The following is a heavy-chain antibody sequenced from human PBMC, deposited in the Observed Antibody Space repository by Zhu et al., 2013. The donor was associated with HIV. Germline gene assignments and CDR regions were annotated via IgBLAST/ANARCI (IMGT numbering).Heavy chain of an antibody. J-gene: IGHJ6*02. CDR2: IIPIFGTA. Sequence: QVQLVQSGAEVKKPGSSVKVSCKASGGTFSSYAISWVRQAPGQGLEWMGGIIPIFGTANYAQKFQGRVTITADESTSTAYMELSSLRSEDTAVYYCARVSIVVVTAIPRYHYYYYGMDVWGQGTTVTVSS. CDR1: GGTFSSYA. CDR3: ARVSIVVVTAIPRYHYYYYGMDV. D-gene: IGHD2-21*02. V-gene: IGHV1-69*01.